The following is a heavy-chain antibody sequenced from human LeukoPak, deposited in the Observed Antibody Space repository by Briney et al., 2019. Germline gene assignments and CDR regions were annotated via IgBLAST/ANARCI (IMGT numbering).Heavy chain of an antibody. CDR2: ISSFSSTI. CDR1: GFTFSSYE. J-gene: IGHJ6*03. V-gene: IGHV3-48*03. D-gene: IGHD2-8*01. CDR3: ARDFGGGYCTNGVCYGQYHYYYMDV. Sequence: GGSLRLSCAASGFTFSSYEMNWVHQAPGKGLEWVSYISSFSSTIYYADSVMGRFTISRDNAKNSLYLQMNSLRAEDTAVYYCARDFGGGYCTNGVCYGQYHYYYMDVWGKGTTVTVSS.